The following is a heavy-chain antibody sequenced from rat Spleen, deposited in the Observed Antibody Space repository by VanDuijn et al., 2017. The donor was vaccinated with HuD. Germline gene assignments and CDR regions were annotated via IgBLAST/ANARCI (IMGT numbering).Heavy chain of an antibody. CDR2: IWNTGGT. Sequence: QVQLKESGPGLVQPSQTLSLTCTVAGFSPTSYNVHWVRQPPGKGLEWMGVIWNTGGTRYNSALKSRLSISRDTSKSQVFLKMNSLQSEDTATYYCARDAGILRYWGQGVMVTVSS. J-gene: IGHJ2*01. D-gene: IGHD1-6*01. V-gene: IGHV2-41*01. CDR3: ARDAGILRY. CDR1: GFSPTSYN.